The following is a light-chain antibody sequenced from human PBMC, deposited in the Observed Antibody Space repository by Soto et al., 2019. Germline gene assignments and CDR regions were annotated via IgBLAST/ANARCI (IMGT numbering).Light chain of an antibody. V-gene: IGKV3-11*01. CDR2: GAS. J-gene: IGKJ5*01. CDR1: ERLSSVY. CDR3: QQRSDWPLT. Sequence: EIVLTQSPGTLSLSPGERATLSCRASERLSSVYLAWYQQRPGQPPRLLIYGASNRASGIPARFSGSGSETDFTLTISSLEPEDFAVYYCQQRSDWPLTFGQGTRLEIK.